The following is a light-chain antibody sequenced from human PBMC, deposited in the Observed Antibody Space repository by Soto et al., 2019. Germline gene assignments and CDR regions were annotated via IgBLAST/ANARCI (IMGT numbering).Light chain of an antibody. CDR2: KGT. CDR3: CSSAPESTYV. V-gene: IGLV2-23*01. J-gene: IGLJ1*01. CDR1: DSDVGAYNS. Sequence: QSVLAQPASVSGSPGQSITISCTGTDSDVGAYNSVSWYQQHPHNAPRLIIYKGTRPPSGLSYRCSGSTSCNAASLTSSALQADDDSDYFCCSSAPESTYVFGTGTKLTVL.